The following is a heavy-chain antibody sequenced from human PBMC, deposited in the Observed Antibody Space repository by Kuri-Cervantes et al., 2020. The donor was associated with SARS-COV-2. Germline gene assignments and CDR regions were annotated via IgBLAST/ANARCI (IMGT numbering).Heavy chain of an antibody. J-gene: IGHJ4*02. D-gene: IGHD2-21*01. V-gene: IGHV1-8*02. CDR2: VKTNSGNT. CDR1: GYTFTGYD. CDR3: YCAPKEGFDS. Sequence: ASVKVSCKASGYTFTGYDINWVRQATGQGLEWMGMVKTNSGNTLYAQFFQGRITMTRDTSTSTVYVELSSLTSEDTAIYYCYCAPKEGFDSWGQGTLVTVSS.